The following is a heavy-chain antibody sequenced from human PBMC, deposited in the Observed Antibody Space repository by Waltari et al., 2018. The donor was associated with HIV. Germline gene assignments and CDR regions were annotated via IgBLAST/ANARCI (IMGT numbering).Heavy chain of an antibody. D-gene: IGHD3-22*01. V-gene: IGHV4-59*01. J-gene: IGHJ6*02. CDR3: ARGHYYDGSGAYYYYGMDV. Sequence: QVQLRESGPGLVKPSETLSLTCTVSGGSISVYYWSWIPQPPGKGLEWIGYIHYSGRSDYRPSLKSRVTISVDTSKNQFSLKLRSVTAADTAVYYCARGHYYDGSGAYYYYGMDVWGQGTTVTVS. CDR2: IHYSGRS. CDR1: GGSISVYY.